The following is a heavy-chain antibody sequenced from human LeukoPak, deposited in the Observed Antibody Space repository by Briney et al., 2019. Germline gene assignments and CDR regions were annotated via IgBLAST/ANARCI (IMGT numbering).Heavy chain of an antibody. CDR2: ISAYNGNT. D-gene: IGHD3-10*01. CDR1: GYTFTSYG. Sequence: GASVKVSCKASGYTFTSYGISWVRQAPGQGLEWMGWISAYNGNTNYAQKLQGRVTMTTDTSTSTAYMELRSLRSDDTAVYYCARDIQYGDYYGRSLHYWGQGTLVTVSS. CDR3: ARDIQYGDYYGRSLHY. J-gene: IGHJ4*02. V-gene: IGHV1-18*01.